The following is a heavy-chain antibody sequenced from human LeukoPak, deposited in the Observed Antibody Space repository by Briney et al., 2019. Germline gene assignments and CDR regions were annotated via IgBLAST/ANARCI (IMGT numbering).Heavy chain of an antibody. J-gene: IGHJ4*02. CDR3: AREGYYDSSLSV. V-gene: IGHV4-34*01. CDR1: GGSLSGYY. CDR2: INHSGST. D-gene: IGHD3-22*01. Sequence: PSETLSLTCAVYGGSLSGYYWSWIRRPPGKGLEWIGEINHSGSTNYNPSLKSRVTMSVDTSKNQFSLKLSSVTAADTAVYYCAREGYYDSSLSVWGQGTLVTVSS.